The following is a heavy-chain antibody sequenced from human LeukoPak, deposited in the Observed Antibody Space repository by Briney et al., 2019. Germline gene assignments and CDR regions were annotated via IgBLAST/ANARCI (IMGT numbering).Heavy chain of an antibody. J-gene: IGHJ5*02. CDR1: GFTFSSYG. Sequence: PGGTLRLSCAASGFTFSSYGMSCVRQAPGKGLEWVSAISGSGGSTYYADSVKGRFTISRDNSKNTLYLQMNSLRAEDTAVYYCAKAVTTAETPWGQGSLVTVSS. D-gene: IGHD4-17*01. V-gene: IGHV3-23*01. CDR2: ISGSGGST. CDR3: AKAVTTAETP.